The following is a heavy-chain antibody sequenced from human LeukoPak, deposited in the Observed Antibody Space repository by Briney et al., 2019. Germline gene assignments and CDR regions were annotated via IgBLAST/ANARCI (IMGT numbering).Heavy chain of an antibody. CDR3: ARGNVEQAAATTGFDY. CDR1: GGTFSSYA. D-gene: IGHD6-13*01. V-gene: IGHV1-69*05. J-gene: IGHJ4*02. Sequence: SVKVSCKAPGGTFSSYAISWVRQAPGQGLEWMGGIIPIFGTANYAQKFQGRVTITTDESTSTAYMELSSLRSEDTAVYYCARGNVEQAAATTGFDYWGQGTLVTVSS. CDR2: IIPIFGTA.